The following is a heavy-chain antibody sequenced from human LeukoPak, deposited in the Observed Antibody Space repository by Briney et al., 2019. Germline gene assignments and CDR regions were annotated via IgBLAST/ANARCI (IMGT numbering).Heavy chain of an antibody. D-gene: IGHD3-9*01. Sequence: ASVKVSCKASGYTFTGYYMHWVRQAPGQGLEWMGWINPNSGGTNYAQKFQGRVTITRNTSISTAYMELSSLRSEDTAVYYCARGSLRYFDWLSDAFDIWGQGTMVTVSS. CDR3: ARGSLRYFDWLSDAFDI. CDR2: INPNSGGT. J-gene: IGHJ3*02. CDR1: GYTFTGYY. V-gene: IGHV1-2*02.